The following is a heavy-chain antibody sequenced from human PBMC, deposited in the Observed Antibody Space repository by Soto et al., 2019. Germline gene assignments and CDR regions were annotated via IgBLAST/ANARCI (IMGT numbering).Heavy chain of an antibody. J-gene: IGHJ6*02. CDR2: IYYSGST. Sequence: SSETLSLTCTVSGGSISSGGYYWSWIRQHPGKGLEWIGYIYYSGSTYYNPSLKSRVTISVDTSKNQFSLKLSSVTAADTAVYYCAREHAVDTAMVWGGYYYGMDVWGQGTTVTVSS. CDR3: AREHAVDTAMVWGGYYYGMDV. D-gene: IGHD5-18*01. CDR1: GGSISSGGYY. V-gene: IGHV4-31*03.